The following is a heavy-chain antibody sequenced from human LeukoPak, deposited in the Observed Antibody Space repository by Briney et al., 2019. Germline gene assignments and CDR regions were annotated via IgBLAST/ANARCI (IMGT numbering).Heavy chain of an antibody. CDR1: GFALSSNY. V-gene: IGHV3-53*01. CDR2: LYSDGGT. CDR3: ARDLYSSAWYGIH. Sequence: GGSLRLSCAASGFALSSNYVGWVRQAPGGGLHWVSLLYSDGGTYYADSVKGRFTISRDTSKNSLYLQMNSLRVDDTAVYYCARDLYSSAWYGIHWGQGTLVTVSS. D-gene: IGHD6-19*01. J-gene: IGHJ4*02.